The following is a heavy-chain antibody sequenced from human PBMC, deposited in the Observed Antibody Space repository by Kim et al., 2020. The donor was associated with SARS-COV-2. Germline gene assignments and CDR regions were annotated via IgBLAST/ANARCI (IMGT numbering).Heavy chain of an antibody. V-gene: IGHV3-23*01. CDR3: AKHVHLTSVTFLWYFDL. Sequence: GGSLRLSCAASRFTFSSSAMTWVRQAPGKGLEWVSSIFGSSHGTYYADSVKGRFIISRDNSKNTLYLELNNLRADDAAVYYCAKHVHLTSVTFLWYFDLWGRGTSVIVSS. CDR1: RFTFSSSA. CDR2: IFGSSHGT. J-gene: IGHJ2*01. D-gene: IGHD2-2*01.